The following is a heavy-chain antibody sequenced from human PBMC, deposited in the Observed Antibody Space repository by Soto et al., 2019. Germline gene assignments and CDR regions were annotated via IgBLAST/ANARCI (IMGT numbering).Heavy chain of an antibody. J-gene: IGHJ4*02. Sequence: ASGKVSCKASGGPFSSYATSWVRKAPGQGLEWMGGIIPIFGTANYAQKFQGRVTITADKSTSTAYMELSSLRSEDTAVYYCARDLGYCGGDCSSDYWGQGTLVTVSS. CDR2: IIPIFGTA. V-gene: IGHV1-69*06. CDR1: GGPFSSYA. D-gene: IGHD2-21*02. CDR3: ARDLGYCGGDCSSDY.